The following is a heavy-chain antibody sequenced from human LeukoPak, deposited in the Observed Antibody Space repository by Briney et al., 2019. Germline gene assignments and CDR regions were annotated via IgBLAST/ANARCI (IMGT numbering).Heavy chain of an antibody. V-gene: IGHV1-69*13. J-gene: IGHJ4*02. CDR1: GGTFSSYA. Sequence: ASVKVSCKASGGTFSSYAISWVRQAPGQGLEWMGGIIPIFGTANYAQKFQGRVTITADESTSTAYMELSSLRSEDTAVCYCASGQAYCGGDCLYYFDYWGQGTLVTVSS. D-gene: IGHD2-21*02. CDR2: IIPIFGTA. CDR3: ASGQAYCGGDCLYYFDY.